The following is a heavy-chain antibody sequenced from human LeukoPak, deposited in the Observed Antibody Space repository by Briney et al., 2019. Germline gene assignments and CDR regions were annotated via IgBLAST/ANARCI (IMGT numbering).Heavy chain of an antibody. CDR2: IYYSGST. J-gene: IGHJ4*02. Sequence: SETLSLTCTVSGGSISSYYWGWIRQPPGKGLEWIGSIYYSGSTYYNPSLKSRVTISVDTSKNQFSLKLSSVTAADTAVYYCARDGSWVYYFDYWGQGTLVTVSS. CDR3: ARDGSWVYYFDY. D-gene: IGHD6-13*01. V-gene: IGHV4-39*07. CDR1: GGSISSYY.